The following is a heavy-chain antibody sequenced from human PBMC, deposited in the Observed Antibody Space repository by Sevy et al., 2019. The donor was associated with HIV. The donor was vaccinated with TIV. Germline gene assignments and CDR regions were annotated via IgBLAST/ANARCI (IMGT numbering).Heavy chain of an antibody. CDR2: IKSKTNGGTT. CDR3: TTDLEYQLERYYFNY. V-gene: IGHV3-15*01. J-gene: IGHJ4*02. Sequence: GESLKISCAASEFIFTNARMSWVRQAPGKGLEWVGRIKSKTNGGTTDYAAPVEGRFTISRDDSKKTLYLQMNSLKTEDTAVYYCTTDLEYQLERYYFNYWGRGTLVTVSS. D-gene: IGHD2-2*01. CDR1: EFIFTNAR.